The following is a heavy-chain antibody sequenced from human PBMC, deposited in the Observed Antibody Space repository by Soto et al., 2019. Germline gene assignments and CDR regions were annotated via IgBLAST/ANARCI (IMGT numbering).Heavy chain of an antibody. CDR1: GASFTTTNYY. V-gene: IGHV4-39*01. Sequence: SETLSLTCSVSGASFTTTNYYWGRIRQPPGKGLEWIASAYHGGMTYYTPSFKSRVTISRDSSKSQFCLRLNSVTAADTAVYYCATARETFAPAGYYVNVLDPWGPGTLV. CDR3: ATARETFAPAGYYVNVLDP. D-gene: IGHD3-22*01. J-gene: IGHJ5*02. CDR2: AYHGGMT.